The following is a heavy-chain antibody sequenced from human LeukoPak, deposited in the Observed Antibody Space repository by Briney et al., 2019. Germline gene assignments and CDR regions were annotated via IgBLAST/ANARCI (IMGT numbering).Heavy chain of an antibody. Sequence: PGGSLRLSCAASGFSFSNSGMHWVRQAPGKGLEWVAGIWFGEGSQYYADSVKGRFIISRDNSKNTLFLEMNSLRAEDTAVYYCAKDLEKGLRYFDWLLLPYGMDVWGQGTTVSVSS. D-gene: IGHD3-9*01. J-gene: IGHJ6*02. CDR1: GFSFSNSG. CDR2: IWFGEGSQ. V-gene: IGHV3-30*02. CDR3: AKDLEKGLRYFDWLLLPYGMDV.